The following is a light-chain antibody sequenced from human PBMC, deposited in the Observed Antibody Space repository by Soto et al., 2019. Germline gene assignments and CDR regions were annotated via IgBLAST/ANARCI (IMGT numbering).Light chain of an antibody. CDR1: SSNIGAGYD. J-gene: IGLJ2*01. CDR3: QSYDSSLYVV. CDR2: VST. V-gene: IGLV1-40*01. Sequence: QSVLTQPPSVSGAPGQRVTISCTGSSSNIGAGYDVHWYQQLPGAAPKLLIYVSTNRPSGVPDRFSGSKSGTSASLAITGLQAEDEADYYCQSYDSSLYVVFGGGTKVTVL.